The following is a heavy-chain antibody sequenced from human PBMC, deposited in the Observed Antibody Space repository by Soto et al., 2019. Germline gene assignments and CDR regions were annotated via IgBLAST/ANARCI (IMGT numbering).Heavy chain of an antibody. D-gene: IGHD2-15*01. V-gene: IGHV3-30*03. CDR1: GCTFRSYG. J-gene: IGHJ5*02. Sequence: GGSLRLSCAASGCTFRSYGMHWVRQAPGKGLEWVAVISYDGSNKYYADSVKGRFTISRDNSKNTLYLQMNSLRAEDTAVYYCARDSLVVVVFCRCGSHQELHSFPTQRSSDP. CDR3: ARDSLVVVVFCRCGSHQELHSFPTQRSSDP. CDR2: ISYDGSNK.